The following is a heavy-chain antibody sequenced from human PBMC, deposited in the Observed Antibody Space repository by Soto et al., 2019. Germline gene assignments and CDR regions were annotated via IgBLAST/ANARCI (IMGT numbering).Heavy chain of an antibody. CDR1: GFTFSSYA. CDR2: ISGSGGST. V-gene: IGHV3-23*01. D-gene: IGHD2-21*02. Sequence: EVQLLESGGGLVQPGGSLRLSCAASGFTFSSYAMSWVRQAPGKGLEWVSAISGSGGSTYYADSVKGRFTISRDNSKNTLYLQMNSLRAEDTAVYYCAKDPVITVVTPGGCLDPWGQGTLVTVSS. J-gene: IGHJ5*02. CDR3: AKDPVITVVTPGGCLDP.